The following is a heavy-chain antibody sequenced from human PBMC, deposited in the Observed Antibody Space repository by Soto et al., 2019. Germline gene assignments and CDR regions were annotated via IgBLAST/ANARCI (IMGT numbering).Heavy chain of an antibody. CDR1: GLSFSSYA. CDR2: ISARGGSS. V-gene: IGHV3-23*01. Sequence: DVQLLESGGGLVQPGGSLRLSCAASGLSFSSYAMVWVRQDPGKGLEWVSVISARGGSSSFADSGKGRFIISRDNSKNVLSLEMNSLRAEDTAIYFCAKGSIEYSASVDNWGQGTLVLVSS. CDR3: AKGSIEYSASVDN. D-gene: IGHD4-4*01. J-gene: IGHJ4*02.